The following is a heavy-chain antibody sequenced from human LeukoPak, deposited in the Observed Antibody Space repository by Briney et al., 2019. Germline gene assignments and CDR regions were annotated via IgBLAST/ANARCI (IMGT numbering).Heavy chain of an antibody. D-gene: IGHD3-3*01. CDR1: GGSIRSYY. Sequence: SETLSLTCTVSGGSIRSYYWSWIRQPPGKGLEWIGRIYTSGSTNYNPSLKSRVTMSVDTSKNQFSLKLSSVTAADTAVYYCARENYDFWSGYRTVYYYYYMDVWGKGTTVTVSS. CDR3: ARENYDFWSGYRTVYYYYYMDV. V-gene: IGHV4-4*07. CDR2: IYTSGST. J-gene: IGHJ6*03.